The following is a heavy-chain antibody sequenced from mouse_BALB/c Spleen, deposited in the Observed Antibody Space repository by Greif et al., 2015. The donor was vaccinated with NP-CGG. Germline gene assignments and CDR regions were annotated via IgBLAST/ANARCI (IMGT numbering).Heavy chain of an antibody. Sequence: EVQLVESGPGLVKPSQSLSLTCSVTGYSITSGYYWNWIRQFPGNKLEWMGYISYDGSNNYNPSLKNRISITRDTSKNQFVLKLNSLTTEDTASYYCARSYVEFAYWCQGTLSTVSA. J-gene: IGHJ3*01. CDR3: ARSYVEFAY. V-gene: IGHV3-6*02. CDR2: ISYDGSN. D-gene: IGHD2-12*01. CDR1: GYSITSGYY.